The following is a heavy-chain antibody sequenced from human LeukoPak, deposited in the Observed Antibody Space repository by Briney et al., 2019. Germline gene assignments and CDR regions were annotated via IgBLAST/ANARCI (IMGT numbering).Heavy chain of an antibody. CDR1: GGSISSYY. D-gene: IGHD3-22*01. CDR3: AQSYDSSGFYNY. V-gene: IGHV4-59*01. CDR2: IYYSGST. J-gene: IGHJ4*02. Sequence: SETLSLTCTVSGGSISSYYWSWIRQPPGKGLEWIGYIYYSGSTNYNPSLKSRVTISVDTSKNQFSLKLSSVTAADTAVYYCAQSYDSSGFYNYWGQGTLVTVSS.